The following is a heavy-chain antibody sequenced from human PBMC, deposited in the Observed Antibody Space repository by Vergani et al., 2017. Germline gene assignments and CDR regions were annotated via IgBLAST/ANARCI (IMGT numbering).Heavy chain of an antibody. Sequence: QLQLQESGPGLVKPSETLSLTCTVSGGSISSSSYYWGWIRQPPGKGLEWIGSIYYSGSTYYNPSLKSRVTISVDTSKNQFSLKLSSVTAADTAVYYCARDSSGWYDLVYWGQGTLVTVSS. CDR3: ARDSSGWYDLVY. CDR2: IYYSGST. V-gene: IGHV4-39*07. CDR1: GGSISSSSYY. J-gene: IGHJ4*02. D-gene: IGHD6-19*01.